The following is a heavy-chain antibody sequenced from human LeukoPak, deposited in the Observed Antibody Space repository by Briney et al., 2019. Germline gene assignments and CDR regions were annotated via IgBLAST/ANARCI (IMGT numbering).Heavy chain of an antibody. Sequence: PGGSLRLSCAASGFTFSSYSMNWVRQAPGKGLEWVSSISSSSSYIYYADSVKGRFTISRDNAKNSLYLQMNSLRAEDTAVYYCARGGIGGYYFDYWGQGTLVTVSS. D-gene: IGHD2-21*01. CDR1: GFTFSSYS. CDR2: ISSSSSYI. V-gene: IGHV3-21*01. J-gene: IGHJ4*02. CDR3: ARGGIGGYYFDY.